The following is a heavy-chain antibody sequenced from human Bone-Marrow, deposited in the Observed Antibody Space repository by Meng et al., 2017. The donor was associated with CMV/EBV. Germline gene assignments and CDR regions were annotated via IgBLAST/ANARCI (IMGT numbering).Heavy chain of an antibody. Sequence: QVQLVQSGTEVKKPGASVKVSCKASGYTFSNYGITWVRQAPGQGLEWVGWISAYNGDRNYAQIFQGRVTMTTETSTSTAYMEMRSLTSDDTAVYYCARDLVAHYYDPPNDYWGQGTLVTVSS. CDR2: ISAYNGDR. CDR1: GYTFSNYG. V-gene: IGHV1-18*01. CDR3: ARDLVAHYYDPPNDY. J-gene: IGHJ4*02. D-gene: IGHD3-16*01.